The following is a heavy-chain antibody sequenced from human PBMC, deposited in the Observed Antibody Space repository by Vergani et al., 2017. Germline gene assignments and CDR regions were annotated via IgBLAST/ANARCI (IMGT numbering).Heavy chain of an antibody. V-gene: IGHV3-23*01. J-gene: IGHJ6*02. CDR2: ISGSGGST. Sequence: EVQLLESGGGLVQPGGSLRLSCAASGFTFSSYAMSWVRQAPGKGLEWVSAISGSGGSTYYADSVKGRFTISRDNAKNSLYLQMNSLRAEDTAVYYCARSAADYYYGMDVWGQGTTVTVSS. D-gene: IGHD6-25*01. CDR1: GFTFSSYA. CDR3: ARSAADYYYGMDV.